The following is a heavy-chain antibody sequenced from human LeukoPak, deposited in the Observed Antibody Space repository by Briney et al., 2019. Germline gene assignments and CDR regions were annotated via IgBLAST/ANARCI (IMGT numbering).Heavy chain of an antibody. CDR1: GGSISSYY. J-gene: IGHJ4*02. Sequence: SETLSLTRTVSGGSISSYYWSWIRQPPGKGLEWIGYIFSSGSTSYNPSLKGRVTISLDTSKNQFSLKVTSVTAADTAMYYCARAPSLYYFDSWGQGTLVTVSS. CDR3: ARAPSLYYFDS. D-gene: IGHD2/OR15-2a*01. CDR2: IFSSGST. V-gene: IGHV4-59*01.